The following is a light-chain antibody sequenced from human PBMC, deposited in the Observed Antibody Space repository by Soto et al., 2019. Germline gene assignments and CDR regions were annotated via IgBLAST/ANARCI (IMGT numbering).Light chain of an antibody. CDR3: QQGDSFPIT. CDR2: AAS. Sequence: DIQMTQSPSSVSASVGDRVTITCRASQSISSSLAWYQQKPGTVPKLLIYAASSLQSGVPSRFSGSGAGTXXXLSITSLQPEDXGTYYCQQGDSFPITFGQGTRLEIK. V-gene: IGKV1-12*01. CDR1: QSISSS. J-gene: IGKJ5*01.